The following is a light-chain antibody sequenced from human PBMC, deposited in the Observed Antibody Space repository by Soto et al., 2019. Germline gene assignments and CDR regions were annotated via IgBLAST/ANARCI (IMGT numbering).Light chain of an antibody. Sequence: QSVLTQPASVSGSPGQSITISCTGTSSDVGNYNLVSWYQHHPGKAPQLIIYEVTNRPSGVSDRFSGSKSGNTASLTISGLQAEDEADYYCSSYTIYSTLLLFGGGTKLTVL. J-gene: IGLJ2*01. CDR1: SSDVGNYNL. CDR3: SSYTIYSTLLL. V-gene: IGLV2-14*02. CDR2: EVT.